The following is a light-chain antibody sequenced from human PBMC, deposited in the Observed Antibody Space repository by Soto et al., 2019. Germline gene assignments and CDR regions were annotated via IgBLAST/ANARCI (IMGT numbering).Light chain of an antibody. V-gene: IGKV3-15*01. CDR3: QPYDTWPRA. CDR1: QSVSSN. CDR2: GAS. J-gene: IGKJ4*01. Sequence: EIVMTQSPATLSVSPGERATLSCRASQSVSSNLAWYQQKPGQAPRLLIYGASTRATGIPARFSGSGSGTEFTLTISSRQRPDFAVTYYQPYDTWPRAFGGGTNVEIK.